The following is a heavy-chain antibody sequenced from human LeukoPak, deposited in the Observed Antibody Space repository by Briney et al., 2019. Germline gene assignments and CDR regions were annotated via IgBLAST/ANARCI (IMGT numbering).Heavy chain of an antibody. D-gene: IGHD2-21*02. J-gene: IGHJ3*02. CDR1: GGSISSYY. Sequence: PSETLSLTRTASGGSISSYYWSWIRQPAGKGLEWIGRIYTSGSTNYNPSLKSRVTMSVDTSKNQFSLKLSSVNAADTALYYCTRDNGGDWYAFDIWGQGTVVTVSS. CDR2: IYTSGST. CDR3: TRDNGGDWYAFDI. V-gene: IGHV4-4*07.